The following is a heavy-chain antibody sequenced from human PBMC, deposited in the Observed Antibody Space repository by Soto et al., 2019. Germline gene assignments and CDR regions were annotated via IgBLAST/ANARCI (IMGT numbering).Heavy chain of an antibody. D-gene: IGHD5-18*01. Sequence: QVQLVQSGAEVKKPGSSVTVSCKASGGTFSSYAISWVRQAPGQGLEWMGGIIPIFGTANYAQKFQGRVTITADESTSTAYMELSSLRSEDTAVYYCARTERRGLRSGYSYAYWGQGTLVTVSS. CDR2: IIPIFGTA. J-gene: IGHJ4*02. CDR3: ARTERRGLRSGYSYAY. CDR1: GGTFSSYA. V-gene: IGHV1-69*01.